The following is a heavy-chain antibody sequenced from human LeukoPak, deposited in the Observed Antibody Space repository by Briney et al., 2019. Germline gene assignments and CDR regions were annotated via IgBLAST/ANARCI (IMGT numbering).Heavy chain of an antibody. CDR1: GGSISSSSYY. CDR3: AIRSSWYLIDDY. V-gene: IGHV4-39*01. J-gene: IGHJ4*02. Sequence: SETLSLTCTVSGGSISSSSYYWGWIRQPPGKGLEWIGSIYYSGSTYYNPSLKSRVTISVDTSKNPFSLKLSSVTAADTAVYYCAIRSSWYLIDDYWGQGTLVTVSS. D-gene: IGHD6-13*01. CDR2: IYYSGST.